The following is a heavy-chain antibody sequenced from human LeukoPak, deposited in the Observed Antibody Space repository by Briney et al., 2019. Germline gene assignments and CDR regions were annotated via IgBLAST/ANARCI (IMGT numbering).Heavy chain of an antibody. V-gene: IGHV4-34*01. CDR2: INHSGST. D-gene: IGHD3-10*01. CDR3: AAHGGYFDY. Sequence: SETLSLTCAVYGGSFSGHYWSWIRQPPGKGLEWIGEINHSGSTNYNPSLKSRVTISVDTSKNQFSLKLSSVTAADTAVYYCAAHGGYFDYWGQGTLVTVSS. CDR1: GGSFSGHY. J-gene: IGHJ4*02.